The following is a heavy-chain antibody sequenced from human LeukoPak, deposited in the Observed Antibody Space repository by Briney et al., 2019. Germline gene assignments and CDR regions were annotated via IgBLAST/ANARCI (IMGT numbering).Heavy chain of an antibody. V-gene: IGHV1-18*01. CDR2: ISAYNGNT. J-gene: IGHJ4*02. CDR1: GYTFTSSG. CDR3: ARAKGAAGAYYFDY. D-gene: IGHD1-26*01. Sequence: ASVKVSCKASGYTFTSSGISWVRQAPGQGLEWMGWISAYNGNTNYAQKLQGRVTITTDTSTSTAYMELRSLRSDDTAVYYCARAKGAAGAYYFDYWGQGTLVTVSS.